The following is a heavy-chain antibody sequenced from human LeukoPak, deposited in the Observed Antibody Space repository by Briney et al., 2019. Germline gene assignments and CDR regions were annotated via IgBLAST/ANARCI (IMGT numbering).Heavy chain of an antibody. CDR3: AKEFLSYAVYYFDY. J-gene: IGHJ4*02. V-gene: IGHV3-7*03. D-gene: IGHD3-16*01. Sequence: GGSLRLSCAASGFTLSSYWMSSVRQAPGKGLEWVANIKQDGREKNYVDSVKGRCTISRDNAKNSLYLRMNSLRAEDTAVYYCAKEFLSYAVYYFDYWGQGTVVSVFS. CDR2: IKQDGREK. CDR1: GFTLSSYW.